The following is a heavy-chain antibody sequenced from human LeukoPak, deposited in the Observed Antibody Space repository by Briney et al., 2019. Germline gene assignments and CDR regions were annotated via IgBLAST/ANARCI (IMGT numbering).Heavy chain of an antibody. V-gene: IGHV4-59*08. CDR1: GGSISSYY. CDR2: IYYSGST. CDR3: ARSPYDSSGYHTRRYFDY. D-gene: IGHD3-22*01. J-gene: IGHJ4*02. Sequence: SGTLSFTCTVSGGSISSYYWSWIRQPPGKGLEWIGYIYYSGSTNYNPSLKSRVTISVDTSKNQFSLKLSSVTAADTAVYYCARSPYDSSGYHTRRYFDYWGQGTLVTVSS.